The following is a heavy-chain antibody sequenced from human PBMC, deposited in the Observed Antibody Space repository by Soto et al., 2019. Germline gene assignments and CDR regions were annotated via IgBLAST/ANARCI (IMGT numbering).Heavy chain of an antibody. V-gene: IGHV3-73*01. Sequence: GFTFNTAWMTWVRQASGKGLEWVGRIRSKPNSYATAYAASVKGRFTISRDDSNNTAYLQMNSLKTEDTAVYYCTKTPPGMDVWGQGTTVTVSS. D-gene: IGHD2-15*01. J-gene: IGHJ6*02. CDR3: TKTPPGMDV. CDR1: GFTFNTAW. CDR2: IRSKPNSYAT.